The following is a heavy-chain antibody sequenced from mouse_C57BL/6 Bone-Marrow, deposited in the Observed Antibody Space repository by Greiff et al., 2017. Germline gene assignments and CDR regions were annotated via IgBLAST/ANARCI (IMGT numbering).Heavy chain of an antibody. J-gene: IGHJ2*01. CDR3: TPDYGCRGD. CDR2: IDPESGGT. CDR1: GSTITDYY. D-gene: IGHD1-1*01. V-gene: IGHV14-4*01. Sequence: VQLQQSGAELVRPGASVKLSCTASGSTITDYYMHWVKQRPEQGLEWIGWIDPESGGTEYASKFQGKATITADASSNTAYLQLSSLTSEDTAVYCCTPDYGCRGDWGQGTTLTVSS.